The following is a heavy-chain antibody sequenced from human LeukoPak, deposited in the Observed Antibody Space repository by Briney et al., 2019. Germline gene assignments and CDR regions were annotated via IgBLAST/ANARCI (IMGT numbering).Heavy chain of an antibody. J-gene: IGHJ2*01. CDR1: GFTFTTYG. V-gene: IGHV3-21*01. CDR3: ARGRYFDL. CDR2: ITTGIGYT. Sequence: PGGSLRLSCSASGFTFTTYGMNWVRQAPGKGLEWVSSITTGIGYTYYAASVKGRFTISRDNVKNSLYLEMNGLRVEDTAVYYCARGRYFDLWGRGTLVTVSS.